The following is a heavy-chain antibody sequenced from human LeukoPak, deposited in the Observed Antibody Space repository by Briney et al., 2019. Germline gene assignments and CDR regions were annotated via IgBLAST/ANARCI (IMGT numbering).Heavy chain of an antibody. CDR1: GFTVSSNY. CDR3: TKNGATGMAYYDS. D-gene: IGHD6-13*01. V-gene: IGHV3-66*01. J-gene: IGHJ4*02. CDR2: IYSGGST. Sequence: PGGSLRLSCAASGFTVSSNYMSWVRQAPGKGLEWVSVIYSGGSTYYADSVKGRFTISRDNSKNTLYLQMNSLRAEDTAVYYCTKNGATGMAYYDSWGQGTLLTVSS.